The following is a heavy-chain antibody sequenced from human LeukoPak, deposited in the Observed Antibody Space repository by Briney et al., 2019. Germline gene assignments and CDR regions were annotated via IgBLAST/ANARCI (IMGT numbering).Heavy chain of an antibody. Sequence: ASVKVSCKASGYTFTGYYMHWVRQAPGQGLEWMGWINPNSGGTNYAQKFQGWVTMTRDTSISTAYMELSRLRSDDTAVYYCARALVRGYCSGGSCYLGYYYYGVDVWGQGTTVTVSS. CDR2: INPNSGGT. D-gene: IGHD2-15*01. V-gene: IGHV1-2*04. CDR3: ARALVRGYCSGGSCYLGYYYYGVDV. CDR1: GYTFTGYY. J-gene: IGHJ6*02.